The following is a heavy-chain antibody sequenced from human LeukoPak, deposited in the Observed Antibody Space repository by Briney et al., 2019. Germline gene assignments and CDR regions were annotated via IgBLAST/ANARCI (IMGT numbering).Heavy chain of an antibody. J-gene: IGHJ5*02. CDR2: INHSGST. CDR3: ARGLGYGGEVWFDP. Sequence: SETLSLTCAVYGGSFSGYYWSWIRQPPGKGLEWIGEINHSGSTNYNPSLKSRVTISVDTSKNQFSLKLSSVTAADTAVYYCARGLGYGGEVWFDPWGQGTLVTVSS. CDR1: GGSFSGYY. D-gene: IGHD3-16*01. V-gene: IGHV4-34*01.